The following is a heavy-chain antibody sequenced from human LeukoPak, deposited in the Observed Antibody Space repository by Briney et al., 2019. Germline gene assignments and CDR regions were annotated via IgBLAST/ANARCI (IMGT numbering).Heavy chain of an antibody. CDR3: ARGYNWNYSYYYGMDV. CDR1: GGSFSGYY. V-gene: IGHV4-34*01. Sequence: PSETLSLTCAVYGGSFSGYYWSWIRQPPGKGLEWIGEINHSGSTNYNPSLKSRVTISVDTSKNQFSLKLSSVTAADTAVYYCARGYNWNYSYYYGMDVWGQGTTVTVSS. J-gene: IGHJ6*02. D-gene: IGHD1-20*01. CDR2: INHSGST.